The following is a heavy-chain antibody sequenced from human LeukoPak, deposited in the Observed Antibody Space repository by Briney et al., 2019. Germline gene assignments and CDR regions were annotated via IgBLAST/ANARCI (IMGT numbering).Heavy chain of an antibody. Sequence: PGGSLRLSCATSGFTFRTYAMSWVRQAPGKGLEWVSAISSSGDTTYYADSVKGRFTISRGNAKNSLYLQMNSLRVEDTAVYYCARDESGDNDAFDIWGQGTMVTVSS. D-gene: IGHD2-21*01. CDR1: GFTFRTYA. J-gene: IGHJ3*02. V-gene: IGHV3-23*01. CDR3: ARDESGDNDAFDI. CDR2: ISSSGDTT.